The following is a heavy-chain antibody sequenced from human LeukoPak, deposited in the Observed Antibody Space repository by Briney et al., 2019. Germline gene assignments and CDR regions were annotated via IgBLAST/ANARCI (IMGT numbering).Heavy chain of an antibody. D-gene: IGHD1-26*01. CDR2: ISSGSTYI. V-gene: IGHV3-21*01. CDR1: RFTFSSFS. CDR3: ARDLSGTYAFGY. Sequence: GGSLRLSCAAFRFTFSSFSMSWVRQAAGEGLEWVTSISSGSTYIYYADSVKGRFTISGDNAKNSLYLKMNSLGAEDTAVYYCARDLSGTYAFGYWGQGTPVTVSS. J-gene: IGHJ4*02.